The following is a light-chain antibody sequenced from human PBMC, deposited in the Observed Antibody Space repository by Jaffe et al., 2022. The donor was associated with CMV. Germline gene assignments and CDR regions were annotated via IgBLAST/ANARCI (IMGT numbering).Light chain of an antibody. CDR2: DSN. CDR3: GTWDSSLSAMV. CDR1: TSNIGNNY. Sequence: QSVLTQPPSVSAAPGQKVTISCSGSTSNIGNNYVSWYQHLPGTAPKLLIYDSNQRPSGIPDRFSGSKSGTSATLGITGLQTGDEADYYCGTWDSSLSAMVFGGGTKLTVL. J-gene: IGLJ3*02. V-gene: IGLV1-51*01.